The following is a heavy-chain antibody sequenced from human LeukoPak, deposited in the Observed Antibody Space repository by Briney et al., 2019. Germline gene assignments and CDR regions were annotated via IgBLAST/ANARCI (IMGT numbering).Heavy chain of an antibody. D-gene: IGHD3-10*01. Sequence: PSETLSLTCAVYGGSFSGYYWSWIRQPPGKGLEWIGEINHSGSTNYNPSLKSRVTISVDTSKNQFSLKLSSVTAADTAVYYCAGGRGTMVRGVIITKYYFDYWGQGTLVTVSS. CDR3: AGGRGTMVRGVIITKYYFDY. CDR2: INHSGST. CDR1: GGSFSGYY. V-gene: IGHV4-34*01. J-gene: IGHJ4*02.